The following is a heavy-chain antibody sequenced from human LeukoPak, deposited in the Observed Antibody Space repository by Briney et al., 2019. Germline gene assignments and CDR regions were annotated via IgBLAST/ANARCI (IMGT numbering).Heavy chain of an antibody. J-gene: IGHJ4*02. CDR1: GGSISSTSYY. Sequence: SETLSLTCLVSGGSISSTSYYWGWIRQSPERGLEWIGSFYYTGSIFDNRSLRSRVTISVDKSKNQFSLKLSSVTAADTAVYYCARHGGTLTTVTYFDYWGQGTLVTVSS. V-gene: IGHV4-39*07. CDR2: FYYTGSI. CDR3: ARHGGTLTTVTYFDY. D-gene: IGHD4-17*01.